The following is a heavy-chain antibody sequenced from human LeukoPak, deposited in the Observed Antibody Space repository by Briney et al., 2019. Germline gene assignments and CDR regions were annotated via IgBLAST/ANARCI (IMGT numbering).Heavy chain of an antibody. D-gene: IGHD1-26*01. CDR1: GGSISSSSYY. CDR2: IYYSAST. Sequence: SETLSLTCTVSGGSISSSSYYWGWIRQPPGKGLEWIGSIYYSASTYYNPSLKSRVTISVDTSKNQFSLKLSSVTAADTAVYYCARATIQEYYFDYWGQGTLVTVSS. V-gene: IGHV4-39*07. CDR3: ARATIQEYYFDY. J-gene: IGHJ4*02.